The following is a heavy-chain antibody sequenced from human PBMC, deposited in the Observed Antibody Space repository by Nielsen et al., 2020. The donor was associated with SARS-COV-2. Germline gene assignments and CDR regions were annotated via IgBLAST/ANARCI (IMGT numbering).Heavy chain of an antibody. CDR3: ARNSVYTNNYYYYYGMDV. CDR2: INHSGST. CDR1: GGSFSGYY. Sequence: SETLSLTCAVYGGSFSGYYWSWIRQPPGKGLEWFGEINHSGSTNYNPSLKSRVTISVDTSKNQFSLKLSSVTAADTAVYYCARNSVYTNNYYYYYGMDVWGQGTTVTVSS. D-gene: IGHD5/OR15-5a*01. J-gene: IGHJ6*02. V-gene: IGHV4-34*01.